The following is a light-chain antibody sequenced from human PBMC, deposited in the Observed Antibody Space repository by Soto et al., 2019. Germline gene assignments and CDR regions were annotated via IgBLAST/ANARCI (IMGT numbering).Light chain of an antibody. CDR2: EVT. J-gene: IGLJ1*01. CDR3: SSYTSTITV. CDR1: SSDGDDYKN. Sequence: QSALTQPASVSGSPGQSITISCTGISSDGDDYKNVSWYQQHPGKAPKLMIYEVTYRPSGVSKRFSGSKSGNTASLTISGLQAEDEADYYCSSYTSTITVFGTGTKLTVL. V-gene: IGLV2-14*01.